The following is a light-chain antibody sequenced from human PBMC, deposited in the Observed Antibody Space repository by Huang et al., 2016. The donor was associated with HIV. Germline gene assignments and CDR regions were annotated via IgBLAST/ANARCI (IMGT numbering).Light chain of an antibody. CDR2: ATS. CDR1: QCIGNA. Sequence: DIQMTQSPSSLSASVGDRVTITCRASQCIGNALAWYQQKPEKAPRLLLYATSTLERGVPSRFSGGGSGTPYTLTITTLHPEDIASYYCQQYHSLPWTFGQGTKVEIK. V-gene: IGKV1-NL1*01. J-gene: IGKJ1*01. CDR3: QQYHSLPWT.